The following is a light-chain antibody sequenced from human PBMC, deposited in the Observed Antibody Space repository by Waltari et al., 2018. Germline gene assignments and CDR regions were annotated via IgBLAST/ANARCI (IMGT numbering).Light chain of an antibody. CDR3: QHSDRAPYS. J-gene: IGKJ2*01. CDR1: HFVVTY. CDR2: SIS. V-gene: IGKV1-39*01. Sequence: DIQLTQSPSSLSASVGDRVTLSCRASHFVVTYLNWYQQKPGKAPTLLIHSISSLQTGVPPRFRGSGSGTEFALTIDSLQPEDFATYYCQHSDRAPYSFGQGTTLEIK.